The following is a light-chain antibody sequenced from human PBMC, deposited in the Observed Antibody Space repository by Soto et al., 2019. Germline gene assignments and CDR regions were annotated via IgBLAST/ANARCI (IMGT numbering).Light chain of an antibody. CDR3: SSYTSNNSMV. V-gene: IGLV2-14*01. Sequence: QSVLTQPASVSGSPGQSITISCTGTTSDVGGYSYVSWYQQHPGRAPKLMIYEVSNRPSGVSNRFSGSKSGYTASLTISGLQAEDGGDYYCSSYTSNNSMVCGGGTK. CDR1: TSDVGGYSY. J-gene: IGLJ2*01. CDR2: EVS.